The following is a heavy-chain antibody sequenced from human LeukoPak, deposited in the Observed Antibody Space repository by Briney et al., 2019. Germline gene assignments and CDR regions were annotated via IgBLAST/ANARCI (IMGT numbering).Heavy chain of an antibody. CDR3: ARAIVGVTDAFDI. J-gene: IGHJ3*02. Sequence: PGGSLRLSCAASGFTFSSYAMHWVRQAPGKGLEWVAVISYDGSNKYYADSVKGRFTISRDNSKNTLYLQMNSLRSEDTAVYYCARAIVGVTDAFDIWGQGTMVTVSS. CDR1: GFTFSSYA. V-gene: IGHV3-30-3*01. D-gene: IGHD1-26*01. CDR2: ISYDGSNK.